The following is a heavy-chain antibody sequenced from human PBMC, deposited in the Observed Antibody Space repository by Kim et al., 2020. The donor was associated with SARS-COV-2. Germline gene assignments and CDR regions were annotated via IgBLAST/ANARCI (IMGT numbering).Heavy chain of an antibody. CDR1: GGSISSYY. D-gene: IGHD6-19*01. V-gene: IGHV4-59*01. CDR2: IYYSGST. CDR3: ARDTPSSSGWPDYYYYGMDV. Sequence: SETLSLTCTVSGGSISSYYWSWIRQPPGKGLEWIGHIYYSGSTNYNPSLKSRVTILVDTSKNQFSLTLSSVTAADTAVYYCARDTPSSSGWPDYYYYGMDVGGHGTTVTVSS. J-gene: IGHJ6*02.